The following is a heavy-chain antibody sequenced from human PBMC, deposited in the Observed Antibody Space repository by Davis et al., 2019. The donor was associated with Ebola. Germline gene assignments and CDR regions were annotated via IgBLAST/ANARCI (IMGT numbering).Heavy chain of an antibody. Sequence: MPSETLSLTCTVSGGSISSSSYYWSWIRQPPGKGLEWIGEINHSGSTNYNPSLKSRVTISVDTSKNQFSLKLSSVTAADTAVYYCAGQAYSSGWYYFDYWGQGTLVTVSS. CDR1: GGSISSSSYY. J-gene: IGHJ4*02. CDR3: AGQAYSSGWYYFDY. V-gene: IGHV4-39*07. D-gene: IGHD6-19*01. CDR2: INHSGST.